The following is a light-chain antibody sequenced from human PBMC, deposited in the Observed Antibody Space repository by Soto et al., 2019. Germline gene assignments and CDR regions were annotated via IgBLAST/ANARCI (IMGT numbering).Light chain of an antibody. V-gene: IGKV3-20*01. CDR1: QSVSSN. CDR2: GTS. J-gene: IGKJ1*01. Sequence: EIVMTQSPATLSVSPGERATLSCRASQSVSSNLAWHQQKPGQPPRLLISGTSNRATGIPDRFSGSGSGTDFTLTISRLEPEDFAVYFCQQFGNSPWTFGQGTKVDIK. CDR3: QQFGNSPWT.